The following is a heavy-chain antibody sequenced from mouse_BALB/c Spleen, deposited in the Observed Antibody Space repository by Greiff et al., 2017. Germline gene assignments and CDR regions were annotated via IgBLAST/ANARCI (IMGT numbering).Heavy chain of an antibody. CDR1: GFTFSSYT. V-gene: IGHV5-6-4*01. CDR2: ISSGGSYT. Sequence: EVKLVESGGGLVKPGGSLKLSCAASGFTFSSYTMSWVRQTPEKRLEWVATISSGGSYTYYPDSVKGRFTISRDNAKNTLYLQMSSLKSEDTAMYYCTSFDGYYGGAMDYWGQGTSVTVSS. J-gene: IGHJ4*01. D-gene: IGHD2-3*01. CDR3: TSFDGYYGGAMDY.